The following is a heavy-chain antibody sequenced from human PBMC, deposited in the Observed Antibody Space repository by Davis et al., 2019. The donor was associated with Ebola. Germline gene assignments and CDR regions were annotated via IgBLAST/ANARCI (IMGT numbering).Heavy chain of an antibody. CDR3: AKHPGAMTTVVSWDFDY. J-gene: IGHJ4*02. Sequence: GESLKISCAASGFTFSSYGMHWVRQAPGKGLEWVAVISYDGSNKYYADSVKGRFTISRDNSKNTLYLQMNSLRAEDTAVYYCAKHPGAMTTVVSWDFDYWGQGTLVTVSS. CDR2: ISYDGSNK. CDR1: GFTFSSYG. V-gene: IGHV3-30*18. D-gene: IGHD4-23*01.